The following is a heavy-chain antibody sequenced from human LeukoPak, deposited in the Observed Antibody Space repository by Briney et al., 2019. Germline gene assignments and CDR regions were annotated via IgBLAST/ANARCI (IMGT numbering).Heavy chain of an antibody. J-gene: IGHJ4*02. CDR2: VSYSGST. Sequence: PSETLSLTCSVSGGSVTSSGYYCGWIRQPPGKELEWIGSVSYSGSTYYNPSLKSRVTISVDTSRNQFSLKLSSVTAADTAVYYCARGRSIAAGAAWGQGTLVTVSS. D-gene: IGHD6-13*01. V-gene: IGHV4-39*01. CDR1: GGSVTSSGYY. CDR3: ARGRSIAAGAA.